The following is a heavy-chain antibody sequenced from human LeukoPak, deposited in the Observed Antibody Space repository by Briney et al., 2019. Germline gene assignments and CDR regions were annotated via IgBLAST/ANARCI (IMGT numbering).Heavy chain of an antibody. Sequence: ASVKVSCKASGYIFSDYFMYWVRQAPGQGLEWLGWINPKSGAADYAQQIRGRVTMTKDTSINTDYMEMKRVTSDDTAVYYCARGAEAETSPLDFWGQGTLVIVS. CDR1: GYIFSDYF. D-gene: IGHD6-13*01. CDR3: ARGAEAETSPLDF. J-gene: IGHJ4*02. CDR2: INPKSGAA. V-gene: IGHV1-2*02.